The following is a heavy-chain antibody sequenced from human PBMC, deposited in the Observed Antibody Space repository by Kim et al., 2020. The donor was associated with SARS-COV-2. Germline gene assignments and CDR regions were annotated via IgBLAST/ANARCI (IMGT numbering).Heavy chain of an antibody. D-gene: IGHD2-15*01. V-gene: IGHV3-23*01. CDR3: AGHCTGGSCYWFDP. Sequence: VTGRFTMTRDKSKNTLSLQMNSLRVEDTAVYYCAGHCTGGSCYWFDPWGQGTLVTVSS. J-gene: IGHJ5*02.